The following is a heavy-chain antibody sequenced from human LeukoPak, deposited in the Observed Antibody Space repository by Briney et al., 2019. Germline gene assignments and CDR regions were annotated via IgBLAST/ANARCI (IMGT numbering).Heavy chain of an antibody. CDR1: GGSVSSYY. D-gene: IGHD4-11*01. V-gene: IGHV4-4*07. J-gene: IGHJ4*02. Sequence: SETLSLTCTVSGGSVSSYYWSWIRQPAGKGLEWIGRIYSSGSTNYNPSLKSRVTMSVDTSKNQFSLKVSSVTAADMAVYYCARQKPSTFRQYGRGRPLDSWGQGTLVTVSS. CDR3: ARQKPSTFRQYGRGRPLDS. CDR2: IYSSGST.